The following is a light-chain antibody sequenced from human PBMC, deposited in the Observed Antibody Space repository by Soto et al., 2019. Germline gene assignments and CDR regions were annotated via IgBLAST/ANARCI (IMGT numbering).Light chain of an antibody. CDR3: CSYAGDVTVL. Sequence: QSALTQPASVSGSPGQSITISCSGSSSDIDNYNYVSWYQQSPGKAPRLIIYEVRNRPSGVSNRFSGSKSGYTASLTISGLLPEDEAYYYCCSYAGDVTVLFGGGTKLTVL. V-gene: IGLV2-14*01. CDR1: SSDIDNYNY. CDR2: EVR. J-gene: IGLJ2*01.